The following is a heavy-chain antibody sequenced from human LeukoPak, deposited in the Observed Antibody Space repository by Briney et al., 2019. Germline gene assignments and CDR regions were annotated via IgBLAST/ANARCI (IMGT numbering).Heavy chain of an antibody. CDR2: IYYSGST. J-gene: IGHJ4*02. CDR1: GGSISSYY. D-gene: IGHD5-24*01. CDR3: ARGGVRNGYNYKSFDY. V-gene: IGHV4-39*07. Sequence: SETLSLTCTVSGGSISSYYWGWIRQPPGKGLEWIGSIYYSGSTYYNPSLKSRVTISVDTSKNQFSLKLSSVTAADTAAYYCARGGVRNGYNYKSFDYWGQGTLVTVSS.